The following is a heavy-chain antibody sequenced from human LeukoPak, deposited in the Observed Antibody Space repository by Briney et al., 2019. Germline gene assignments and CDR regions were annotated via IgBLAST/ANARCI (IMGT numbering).Heavy chain of an antibody. J-gene: IGHJ4*02. Sequence: GGSLRLSCAASGFTLSSYVTSWVRQAPGEGLEWVSYINHNAETIYYADSVKGRFTISRHNAKNVLYLQINRLRDGDTAVYFCERDSDWAFDNWGEGALVTVSS. CDR3: ERDSDWAFDN. CDR2: INHNAETI. V-gene: IGHV3-48*02. CDR1: GFTLSSYV. D-gene: IGHD2-21*02.